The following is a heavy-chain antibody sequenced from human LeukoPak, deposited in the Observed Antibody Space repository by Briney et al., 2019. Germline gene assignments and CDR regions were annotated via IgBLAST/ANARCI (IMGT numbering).Heavy chain of an antibody. J-gene: IGHJ4*02. D-gene: IGHD3-22*01. V-gene: IGHV4-59*12. CDR1: GGSISSYY. CDR3: ARGGDYYDSSGYFRAIDY. Sequence: SETLSLTCTVSGGSISSYYWSWIRQPPGKGLEWIGYIHYSGSTNYNPSLKSRVTISVDTSKNQFSLKLSSVTAADTAVYYCARGGDYYDSSGYFRAIDYWGQGTLVTVSS. CDR2: IHYSGST.